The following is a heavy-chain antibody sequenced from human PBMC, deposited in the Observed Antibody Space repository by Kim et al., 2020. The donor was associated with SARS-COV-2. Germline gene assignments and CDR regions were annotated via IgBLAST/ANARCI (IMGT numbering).Heavy chain of an antibody. D-gene: IGHD6-6*01. CDR1: GYTFTSYA. V-gene: IGHV1-3*01. CDR2: INAGSGNT. Sequence: ASVKVSCKASGYTFTSYAMHWVRQAPGQRLEWMGWINAGSGNTNYSQKFQGRVTITRDISASTAYMELSSLRSEDTAVYYCASDIAAWRVDIWGQVTMFT. CDR3: ASDIAAWRVDI. J-gene: IGHJ3*02.